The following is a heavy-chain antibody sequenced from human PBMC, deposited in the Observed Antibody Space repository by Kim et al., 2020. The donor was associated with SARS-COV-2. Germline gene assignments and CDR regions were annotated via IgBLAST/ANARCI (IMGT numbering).Heavy chain of an antibody. CDR2: IWYDGSNK. CDR1: GFTFSSYG. Sequence: GGSLRLSCAASGFTFSSYGMHWVRQAPGKGLEWVAVIWYDGSNKYYADSVKGRFTISRDNSKNTLYLQMNSLRAEDTAVYYCARDGVDYSNPYYYYGMDVWGQGTTVTVSS. CDR3: ARDGVDYSNPYYYYGMDV. V-gene: IGHV3-33*01. D-gene: IGHD4-4*01. J-gene: IGHJ6*02.